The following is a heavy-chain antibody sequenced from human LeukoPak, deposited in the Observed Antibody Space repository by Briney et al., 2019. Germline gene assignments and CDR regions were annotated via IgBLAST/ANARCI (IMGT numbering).Heavy chain of an antibody. CDR2: INPNSGGT. V-gene: IGHV1-2*06. J-gene: IGHJ4*02. CDR1: GYTFSNYP. D-gene: IGHD5-12*01. CDR3: ARAVLAHGVVATKDY. Sequence: ASVKVSCKASGYTFSNYPMIWVRQAPGQGLEWMGRINPNSGGTNYAQKFQGRVTMTRDTSISTAYMELSRLRSDDTAVYYCARAVLAHGVVATKDYWGQGTLVTVSS.